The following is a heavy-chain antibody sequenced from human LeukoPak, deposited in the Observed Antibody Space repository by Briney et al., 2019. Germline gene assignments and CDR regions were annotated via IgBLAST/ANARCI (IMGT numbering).Heavy chain of an antibody. D-gene: IGHD6-19*01. CDR2: ISYDGSNR. J-gene: IGHJ4*02. CDR1: GFTFSSYG. V-gene: IGHV3-30*18. CDR3: AKVRGPGEVSGWYYFDS. Sequence: GGSLRLSCVASGFTFSSYGMYWVRQAPGKGLEWEAFISYDGSNRYYVDSVKGRFTISRDNSKNTLYLQMNSLRPEDTAVYYCAKVRGPGEVSGWYYFDSWGQGTLVTVSS.